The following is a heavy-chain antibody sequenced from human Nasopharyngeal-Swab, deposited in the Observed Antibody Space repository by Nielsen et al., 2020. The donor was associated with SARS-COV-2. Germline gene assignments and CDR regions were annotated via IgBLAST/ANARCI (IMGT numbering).Heavy chain of an antibody. CDR2: ISYDGSNK. CDR3: ARDRNEQWLVLDY. D-gene: IGHD6-19*01. J-gene: IGHJ4*02. CDR1: GFTFSSYE. V-gene: IGHV3-30*04. Sequence: GESLKISCAASGFTFSSYEMNWVRQAPGKGLEWVAVISYDGSNKYYADSVKGRFTISRDNSKNTLYLQMNSLRAEDTAVYYCARDRNEQWLVLDYWGQGTLVTVSS.